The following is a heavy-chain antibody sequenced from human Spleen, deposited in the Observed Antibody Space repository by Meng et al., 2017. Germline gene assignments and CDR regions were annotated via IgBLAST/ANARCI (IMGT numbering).Heavy chain of an antibody. CDR2: ILPILGAG. D-gene: IGHD4-23*01. J-gene: IGHJ4*02. CDR3: ARGGGLYGGKLYYFDY. V-gene: IGHV1-69*04. Sequence: SVKVSCKASGGTFNNYGISWVRQAPGQGLEWMGRILPILGAGNYAQRFQGRVTITADKSTSTAYMELSRLSSVTAADTAVYYCARGGGLYGGKLYYFDYWGQGTLVTVSS. CDR1: GGTFNNYG.